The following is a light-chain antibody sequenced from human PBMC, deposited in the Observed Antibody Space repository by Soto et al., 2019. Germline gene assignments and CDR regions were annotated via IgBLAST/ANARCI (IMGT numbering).Light chain of an antibody. V-gene: IGLV2-11*01. J-gene: IGLJ2*01. CDR2: DVT. Sequence: QSALTQPRSVSGSPGQSLTISCTGTSSDVGGYNYVSWYQQHPGKAPKLMIYDVTKRPSGVPDRFSGSKSGNTASLTISGLQAEDEADYYCCSYAGIYVVFGGGTKLTVL. CDR1: SSDVGGYNY. CDR3: CSYAGIYVV.